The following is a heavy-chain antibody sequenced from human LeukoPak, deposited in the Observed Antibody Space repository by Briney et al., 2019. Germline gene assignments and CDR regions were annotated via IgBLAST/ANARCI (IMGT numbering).Heavy chain of an antibody. CDR2: ISAYNGNT. CDR3: ARVNYYGSGSYYPGDA. CDR1: GYTFTSYG. V-gene: IGHV1-18*01. Sequence: ASVKVSCKASGYTFTSYGISWVRQAPGQGLEWMGWISAYNGNTNYAQKLQGRVTMTTDTSTSTAYMELRSLRSDDTAVYYCARVNYYGSGSYYPGDAWGQGTLVTVFS. J-gene: IGHJ5*02. D-gene: IGHD3-10*01.